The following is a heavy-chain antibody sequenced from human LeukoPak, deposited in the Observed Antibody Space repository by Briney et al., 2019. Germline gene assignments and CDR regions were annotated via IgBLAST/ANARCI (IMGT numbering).Heavy chain of an antibody. CDR1: GFTFSSYG. CDR3: AFNWIGLLSRYFDH. D-gene: IGHD3-10*01. J-gene: IGHJ4*02. V-gene: IGHV3-23*01. CDR2: ISGGGGTT. Sequence: PGGSLRLSCAASGFTFSSYGVHWVRQAPGKGLEGVAVISGGGGTTNYADSVKGRFTISRDNSKKMIYLQMNSLRAEDTAVYYCAFNWIGLLSRYFDHWGQGTLVPVSS.